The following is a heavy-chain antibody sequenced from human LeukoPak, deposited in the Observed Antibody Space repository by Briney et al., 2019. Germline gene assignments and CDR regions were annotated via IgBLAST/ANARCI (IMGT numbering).Heavy chain of an antibody. CDR2: INHSGST. D-gene: IGHD2-2*02. Sequence: SETLSLTCTASGGSISSYYWSWIRQPPGKGLEWIGEINHSGSTNYNPSLKSRVTISVDTSKNQFSLKLSSVTAADTAVYYCAAEVNCSSTSCYRIATFDYWGQGTLVTVSS. V-gene: IGHV4-34*01. CDR1: GGSISSYY. J-gene: IGHJ4*02. CDR3: AAEVNCSSTSCYRIATFDY.